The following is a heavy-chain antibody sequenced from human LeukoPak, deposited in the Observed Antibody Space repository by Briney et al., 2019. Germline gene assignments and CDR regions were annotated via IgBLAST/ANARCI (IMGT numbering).Heavy chain of an antibody. D-gene: IGHD2-2*01. Sequence: GSLRLSCAASGFTVSSNYMSWVRQAPGKGLEWVSVIYSGGSTYYADSVKGRFTISRDNSKNTLYLQMNSLRAEDTAVYYCAKDRTCSSTSCYWPYWGQGTLVTVSS. J-gene: IGHJ4*02. CDR3: AKDRTCSSTSCYWPY. CDR2: IYSGGST. V-gene: IGHV3-53*01. CDR1: GFTVSSNY.